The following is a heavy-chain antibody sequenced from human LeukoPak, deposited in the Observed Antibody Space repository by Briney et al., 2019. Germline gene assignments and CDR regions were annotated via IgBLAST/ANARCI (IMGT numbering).Heavy chain of an antibody. CDR1: GYTFTSYG. CDR3: ARDREGSSWYGGTNWFDP. CDR2: ISAYNGNT. J-gene: IGHJ5*02. D-gene: IGHD6-13*01. V-gene: IGHV1-18*04. Sequence: ASVKVSCKASGYTFTSYGISWVRRAPGQGLEWMGWISAYNGNTNYAQKLQGRVTMTTDTSTSTAYMELRSLRSDDTAVYYCARDREGSSWYGGTNWFDPWGQGTLVTVSS.